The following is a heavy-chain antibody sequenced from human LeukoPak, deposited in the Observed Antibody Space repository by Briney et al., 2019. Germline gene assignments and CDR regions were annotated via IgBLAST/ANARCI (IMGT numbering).Heavy chain of an antibody. Sequence: SETLSLTCTVSGGSISSYYWSWIRQPPGKGLEWIGYIYYSGSTNYNPSLKSRVTISIDTSKNQFSLKLSSVTAADTAVYYCARGGYYYGSSAYCTKGLYYFDYWGQGTLVTVSS. D-gene: IGHD3-22*01. J-gene: IGHJ4*02. CDR1: GGSISSYY. CDR3: ARGGYYYGSSAYCTKGLYYFDY. CDR2: IYYSGST. V-gene: IGHV4-59*01.